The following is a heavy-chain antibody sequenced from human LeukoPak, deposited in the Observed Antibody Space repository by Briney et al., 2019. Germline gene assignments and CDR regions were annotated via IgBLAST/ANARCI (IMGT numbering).Heavy chain of an antibody. V-gene: IGHV4-39*07. Sequence: SETLSLTCTVSGGSISSSSYYWGWIRQPPGKGLEWIGSIYYSGSTYYNPSLKSRVTISVDTSKNQFSLKLSSVTAADTAVYYCARDKITFGGVMGFDYWGQGTLVTVSS. J-gene: IGHJ4*02. D-gene: IGHD3-16*01. CDR2: IYYSGST. CDR1: GGSISSSSYY. CDR3: ARDKITFGGVMGFDY.